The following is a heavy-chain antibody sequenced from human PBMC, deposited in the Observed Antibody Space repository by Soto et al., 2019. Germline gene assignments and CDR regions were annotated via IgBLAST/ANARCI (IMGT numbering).Heavy chain of an antibody. CDR3: ARDQKGDGYNFSYYYGMDV. CDR1: GYTFTGYY. D-gene: IGHD5-12*01. V-gene: IGHV1-2*02. Sequence: VASVKVSCKASGYTFTGYYMHWVRQAPGQGLEWMGWINPNSGGTNYAQKFQGRVTMTRDTSISTAYMELSRLRSDDTAVYYCARDQKGDGYNFSYYYGMDVWGQGTTVTVSS. J-gene: IGHJ6*02. CDR2: INPNSGGT.